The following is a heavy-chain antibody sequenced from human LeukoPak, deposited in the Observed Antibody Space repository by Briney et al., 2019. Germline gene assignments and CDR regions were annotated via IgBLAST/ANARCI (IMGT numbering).Heavy chain of an antibody. V-gene: IGHV3-49*03. CDR2: IRSKAYGGTT. J-gene: IGHJ4*02. Sequence: GGSLRLSCTASGFTFIDYAMSCFRQAPGKGLEWVGFIRSKAYGGTTEYAASVKGRFTISRDDSKSIAYLQMNSLKTEDTAVYYCSRAAGGYDIFALGYFVCWVQGTLVTVSS. CDR3: SRAAGGYDIFALGYFVC. CDR1: GFTFIDYA. D-gene: IGHD3-9*01.